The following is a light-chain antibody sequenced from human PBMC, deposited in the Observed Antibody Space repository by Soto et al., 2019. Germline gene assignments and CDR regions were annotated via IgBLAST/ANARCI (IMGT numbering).Light chain of an antibody. CDR3: SSYTSSSTSWV. V-gene: IGLV2-14*01. Sequence: QSVMTQPASVSGSPGQSITIYCTGTSSDVGGYNYVSWYQQHPGKAPKLMIYEVSNRPSGVSNRFSGSKSGNTASLTISGLQAEDEADYYCSSYTSSSTSWVFCGGTELTVL. CDR1: SSDVGGYNY. CDR2: EVS. J-gene: IGLJ2*01.